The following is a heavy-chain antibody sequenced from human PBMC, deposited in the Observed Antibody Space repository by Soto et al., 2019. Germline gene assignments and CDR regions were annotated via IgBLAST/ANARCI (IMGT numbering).Heavy chain of an antibody. CDR2: IRSKANSYTT. CDR3: TTDLYCSGASCSEAGDALDI. J-gene: IGHJ3*02. D-gene: IGHD2-15*01. CDR1: GFSFSGSA. V-gene: IGHV3-73*02. Sequence: EVQLVESGGDLVQPGESLKLSCAASGFSFSGSALHWVRQASGRGLEWVGRIRSKANSYTTAYAASVKGRFVIPRDDSENTAYLQMNSLKTEDTAVYYCTTDLYCSGASCSEAGDALDIWGQGTMVTVSS.